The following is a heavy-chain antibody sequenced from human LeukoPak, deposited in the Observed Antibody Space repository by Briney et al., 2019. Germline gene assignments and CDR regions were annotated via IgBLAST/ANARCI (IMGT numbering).Heavy chain of an antibody. V-gene: IGHV3-33*01. CDR3: ARGTVTTIHFDY. D-gene: IGHD4-17*01. J-gene: IGHJ4*02. Sequence: GGSLRLAWAASGFTFSSYGMQWVRQAPGKRLEWVAVIWYDGSNKYYADSVKGRFTISRDNPKNTLYLQMNSLRAEDTAVYYCARGTVTTIHFDYWGRGTLVTVSS. CDR1: GFTFSSYG. CDR2: IWYDGSNK.